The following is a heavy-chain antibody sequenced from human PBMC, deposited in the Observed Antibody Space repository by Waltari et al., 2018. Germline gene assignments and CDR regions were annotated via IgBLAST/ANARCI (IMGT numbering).Heavy chain of an antibody. CDR2: INPNSGGT. CDR3: ARDGAGYSSSWRTMYNWFDP. Sequence: QVQLVQSGAAVKKPGASVKVSCKASGYPFTGYYMHWVRQAPGQGLEWMGWINPNSGGTNYAQKFQGRVTMTRDTSISTAYMELSRLRSDDTAVYYCARDGAGYSSSWRTMYNWFDPWGQGTLVTVSS. CDR1: GYPFTGYY. D-gene: IGHD6-13*01. J-gene: IGHJ5*02. V-gene: IGHV1-2*02.